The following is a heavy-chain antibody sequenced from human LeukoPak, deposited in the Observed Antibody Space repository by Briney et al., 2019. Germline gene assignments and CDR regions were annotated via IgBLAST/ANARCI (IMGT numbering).Heavy chain of an antibody. D-gene: IGHD4-17*01. V-gene: IGHV3-48*01. Sequence: GGSLRLSCTASGLTFSSYNMNWVRQAPGKGLEWVAYMRSSDNTIYYADSVKGRFTISRNNGKNSLYLQMNSLRAEDTAVYYCARIYGDPLPEYFQHWGQGTLVTVSS. CDR2: MRSSDNTI. CDR1: GLTFSSYN. CDR3: ARIYGDPLPEYFQH. J-gene: IGHJ1*01.